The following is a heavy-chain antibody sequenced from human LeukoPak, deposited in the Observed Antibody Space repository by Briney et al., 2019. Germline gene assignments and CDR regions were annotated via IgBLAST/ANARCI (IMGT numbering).Heavy chain of an antibody. J-gene: IGHJ3*02. V-gene: IGHV5-51*01. D-gene: IGHD2-2*01. Sequence: GESLKISCKGSGYSFTSYWIGWVRQMPGRGLEWMVIIYPGDSDTRYSPSFQGQVTISADKSISTAYLQWSSLKASDTAMYYCARIGHPPAAISFAAFDIWGQGTMVTVSS. CDR2: IYPGDSDT. CDR3: ARIGHPPAAISFAAFDI. CDR1: GYSFTSYW.